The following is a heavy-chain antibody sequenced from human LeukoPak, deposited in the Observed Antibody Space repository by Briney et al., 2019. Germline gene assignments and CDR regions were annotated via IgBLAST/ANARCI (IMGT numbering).Heavy chain of an antibody. CDR1: GFTFSSYG. D-gene: IGHD3-10*01. CDR3: AKHGFGVPEGY. J-gene: IGHJ4*02. Sequence: PGGSQRLSCVASGFTFSSYGMHWVRQAPGKGLEGVAGISYDGSNKYNADSVKGRISISRDNSKNTLYLQMNSLRAEDTAVYYCAKHGFGVPEGYWGQGTLVTVSS. CDR2: ISYDGSNK. V-gene: IGHV3-30*18.